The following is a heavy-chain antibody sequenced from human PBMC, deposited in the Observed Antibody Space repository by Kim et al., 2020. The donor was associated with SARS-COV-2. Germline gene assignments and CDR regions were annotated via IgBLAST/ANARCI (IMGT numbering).Heavy chain of an antibody. V-gene: IGHV1-69*13. CDR2: IIPIFGTA. J-gene: IGHJ6*02. CDR3: ASYNFGDLFGVVIPNYYGMDV. CDR1: GGTFSSYA. Sequence: SVKVSCKASGGTFSSYAISWVRQAPGQGLEWMGGIIPIFGTANYAQKFQGRVTITADESTSTAYMELSSLRSEDTAVYYCASYNFGDLFGVVIPNYYGMDVWGQGTTVTVSS. D-gene: IGHD3-3*01.